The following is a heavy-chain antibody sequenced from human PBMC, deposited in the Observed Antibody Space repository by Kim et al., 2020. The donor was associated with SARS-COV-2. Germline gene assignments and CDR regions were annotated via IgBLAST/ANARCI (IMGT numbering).Heavy chain of an antibody. Sequence: ASVKVSCKASGYTFTSYAMHWVRQAPGQRLEWMGWINAGNGNTKYSQKFQGRVTITRDTSASTAYMALSSLRSEDTAVYYCTRESRPTPRVVPAAIKGSHGFDTWGEGTLVTVSS. D-gene: IGHD2-2*02. CDR1: GYTFTSYA. CDR2: INAGNGNT. J-gene: IGHJ5*02. CDR3: TRESRPTPRVVPAAIKGSHGFDT. V-gene: IGHV1-3*01.